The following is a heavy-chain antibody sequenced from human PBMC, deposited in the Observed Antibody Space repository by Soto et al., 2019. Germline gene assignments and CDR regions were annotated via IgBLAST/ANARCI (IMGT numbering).Heavy chain of an antibody. V-gene: IGHV4-31*03. Sequence: SETLSLTCTVSGGSISSGGYYWSWIRQHPGKGLEWIGYIYYSGSTYYNPSLKSRVTISVDTSKNQFSLKLSSVTAAATAVYYCARGGGHMVRGVIATNWFDPWGQGTLVTVSS. J-gene: IGHJ5*02. CDR3: ARGGGHMVRGVIATNWFDP. CDR1: GGSISSGGYY. D-gene: IGHD3-10*01. CDR2: IYYSGST.